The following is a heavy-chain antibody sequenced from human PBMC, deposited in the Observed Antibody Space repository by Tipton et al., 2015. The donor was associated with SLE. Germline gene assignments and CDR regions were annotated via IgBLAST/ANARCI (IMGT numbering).Heavy chain of an antibody. D-gene: IGHD1-26*01. CDR1: GGSISSGGYY. CDR3: AGGGGGRRYWYFDL. V-gene: IGHV4-31*03. J-gene: IGHJ2*01. Sequence: TLSLTCTVSGGSISSGGYYWSWIRQHPGKGLEWIGYIYYSGSTYYNPSLKSRVIISVDTSKNQFSLKLSSVTAADTAVYYCAGGGGGRRYWYFDLWGRGTLVTVSS. CDR2: IYYSGST.